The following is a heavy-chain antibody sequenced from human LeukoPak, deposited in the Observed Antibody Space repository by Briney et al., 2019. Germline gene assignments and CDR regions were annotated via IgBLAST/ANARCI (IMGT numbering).Heavy chain of an antibody. D-gene: IGHD4-17*01. V-gene: IGHV3-53*01. Sequence: GGSLRLSCAVSGYIVSGKYMGWVRQAPGKGLEWVSVIYSGGSTYYTDSVKGRFTISRDNSKNTLYLQMNSLRVEDTAVYYCVTPGPTVTGGFEYWGQGTLVTVSS. CDR1: GYIVSGKY. J-gene: IGHJ4*02. CDR3: VTPGPTVTGGFEY. CDR2: IYSGGST.